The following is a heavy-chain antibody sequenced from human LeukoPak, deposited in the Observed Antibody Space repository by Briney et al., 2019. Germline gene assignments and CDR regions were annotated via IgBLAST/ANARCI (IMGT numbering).Heavy chain of an antibody. CDR2: MSGSGCSI. CDR1: GFSFSDYY. D-gene: IGHD2-2*02. J-gene: IGHJ3*01. CDR3: SRDFAIESRPAAFDV. V-gene: IGHV3-11*01. Sequence: GGSLRLSCAASGFSFSDYYMNWVGRAPGKGLDWIAYMSGSGCSIKYADSVQGRFTISRDNAQKSLYLHMSSLRPDDTAVYYCSRDFAIESRPAAFDVWGQGRKVTVSS.